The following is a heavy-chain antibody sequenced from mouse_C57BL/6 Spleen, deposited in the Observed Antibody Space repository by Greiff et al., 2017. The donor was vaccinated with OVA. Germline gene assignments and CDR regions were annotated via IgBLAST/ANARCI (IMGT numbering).Heavy chain of an antibody. Sequence: VQLQQSGAELVKPGASVKISCKASGYAFSSSWMNWVKQRPGKGLEWIGQIYPGDGYTNYNGKFKGKDTLTADKSSSTAYMQLSSLTSEDSAVYFCARSLLLRSLDYWGQGTTLTVSS. D-gene: IGHD1-1*01. V-gene: IGHV1-80*01. J-gene: IGHJ2*01. CDR1: GYAFSSSW. CDR3: ARSLLLRSLDY. CDR2: IYPGDGYT.